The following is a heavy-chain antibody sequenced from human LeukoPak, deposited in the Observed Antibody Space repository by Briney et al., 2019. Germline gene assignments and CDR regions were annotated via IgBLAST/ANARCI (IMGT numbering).Heavy chain of an antibody. CDR2: IYYSGST. Sequence: SETLSLTCTVSGGSISSSSYYWGWIRQPPGKGLEWIGGIYYSGSTYYNPSLKSRVTISVDTSKNQFSLKLSSVTAADTAVYYCATTGDLYYMDVWGKGTTVTVSS. V-gene: IGHV4-39*01. J-gene: IGHJ6*03. CDR1: GGSISSSSYY. CDR3: ATTGDLYYMDV. D-gene: IGHD7-27*01.